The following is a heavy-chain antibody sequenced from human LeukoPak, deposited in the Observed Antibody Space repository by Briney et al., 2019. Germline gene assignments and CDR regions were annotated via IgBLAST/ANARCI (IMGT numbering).Heavy chain of an antibody. V-gene: IGHV1-18*01. J-gene: IGHJ4*02. Sequence: ASVKLSCTASGYTFTSYGMRWVRQAPGRGLEWMGWISAYNSNTNYAQTLQGRVTITTDTSTSTAYMELRSLRSDDTAVYYCAREAITIFGVVDYWGQGTLVTVSS. CDR2: ISAYNSNT. CDR3: AREAITIFGVVDY. D-gene: IGHD3-3*01. CDR1: GYTFTSYG.